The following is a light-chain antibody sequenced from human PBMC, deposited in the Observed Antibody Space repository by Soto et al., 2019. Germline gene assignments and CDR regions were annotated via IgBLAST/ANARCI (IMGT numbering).Light chain of an antibody. J-gene: IGLJ2*01. Sequence: QSVLTQPASLSGSPGQSVTISCSGTTSDFVNYNYVSWYQHHPGKAPQLILYEVSNRPSGVSSRFSGSKSGNTASLTISGLPAEDQAYYYCSSYTVSTDVVFGRGTKLTVL. CDR2: EVS. CDR3: SSYTVSTDVV. CDR1: TSDFVNYNY. V-gene: IGLV2-14*01.